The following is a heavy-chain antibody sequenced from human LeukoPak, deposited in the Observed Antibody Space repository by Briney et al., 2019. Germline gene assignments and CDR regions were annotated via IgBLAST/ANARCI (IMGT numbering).Heavy chain of an antibody. V-gene: IGHV4-59*12. J-gene: IGHJ4*02. CDR3: ARVPIGYCSSTSCSHFDY. D-gene: IGHD2-2*01. CDR1: GGSISYYY. CDR2: IYYSGST. Sequence: SETLSLTCTVSGGSISYYYWSWIRQSPGKGLEWIGYIYYSGSTYYNPSLTSRGTISVDTSKNQSSLNLSSVTAADTAVYYCARVPIGYCSSTSCSHFDYWGQGTLVTVSS.